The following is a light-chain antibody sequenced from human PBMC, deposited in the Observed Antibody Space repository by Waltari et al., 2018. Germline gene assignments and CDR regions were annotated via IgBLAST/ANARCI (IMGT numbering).Light chain of an antibody. CDR3: SAYKASSGPGV. V-gene: IGLV2-14*01. CDR2: EVS. CDR1: DSDVGAYDF. Sequence: QSALTQPASVSGSPGQSITISCSGTDSDVGAYDFVSWYQQHPDKAPHLIICEVSHRPSGIPNRFSGSKSGNSASLAIPGLQAEDEADYYCSAYKASSGPGVFGTGTRVTVL. J-gene: IGLJ1*01.